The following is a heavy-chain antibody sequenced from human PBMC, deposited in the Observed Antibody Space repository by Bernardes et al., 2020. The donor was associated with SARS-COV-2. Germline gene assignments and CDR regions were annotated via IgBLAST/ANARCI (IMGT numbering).Heavy chain of an antibody. V-gene: IGHV1-18*04. CDR1: RYTFTSYG. J-gene: IGHJ6*02. CDR3: ARDGDNQGSWYYDFWSGYQFPHYYYYGMDV. CDR2: ISAYNCNT. Sequence: ASVKVSCKASRYTFTSYGISWVRQAPGQGLEWMGWISAYNCNTNYAQKLQGRVTMTTDTSTSPAHIELRSLRSDDTDVYYCARDGDNQGSWYYDFWSGYQFPHYYYYGMDVWGQGTTVTVSS. D-gene: IGHD3-3*01.